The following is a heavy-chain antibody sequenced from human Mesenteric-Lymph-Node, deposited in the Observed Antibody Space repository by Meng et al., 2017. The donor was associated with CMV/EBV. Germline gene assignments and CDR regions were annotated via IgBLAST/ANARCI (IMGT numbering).Heavy chain of an antibody. CDR2: FSGSGGNT. V-gene: IGHV3-23*01. D-gene: IGHD2-2*01. Sequence: GESLKISCAASGFTFSSYSMNWVRQAPGKGLEWVSAFSGSGGNTYYADSVKGRFTVSRDNSKHTLDLHMHSLRADDTAVYYCAKDGAYASSSGYYYYGMDVWGQGTTVTVSS. CDR3: AKDGAYASSSGYYYYGMDV. J-gene: IGHJ6*02. CDR1: GFTFSSYS.